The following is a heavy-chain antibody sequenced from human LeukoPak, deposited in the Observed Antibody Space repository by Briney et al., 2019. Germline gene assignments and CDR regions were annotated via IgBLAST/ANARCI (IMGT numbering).Heavy chain of an antibody. CDR2: INPNSGGT. D-gene: IGHD1-26*01. J-gene: IGHJ4*02. CDR3: ARVSGSYYYFDY. CDR1: GYTFTGYY. Sequence: GASVKVSCKASGYTFTGYYMHWVRQAPGQGLEWVGWINPNSGGTNYAQKFQGRVTMTRDTSISTAYMELSRLRSDDTAVYYCARVSGSYYYFDYWGQGTLVTVSS. V-gene: IGHV1-2*02.